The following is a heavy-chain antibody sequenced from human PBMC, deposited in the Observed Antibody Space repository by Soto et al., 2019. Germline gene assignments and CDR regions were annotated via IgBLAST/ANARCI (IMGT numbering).Heavy chain of an antibody. CDR2: IYYSGST. J-gene: IGHJ4*02. V-gene: IGHV4-59*08. D-gene: IGHD4-17*01. Sequence: PSETLSLTCTFSGGSISSYYWSLIRQPPGKGLEWIGYIYYSGSTNYNPSLKSRVTISVDTSKNQFSLKLSSVTAADTAVYYCARHYGDSPFDYWGQGTLVTVSS. CDR1: GGSISSYY. CDR3: ARHYGDSPFDY.